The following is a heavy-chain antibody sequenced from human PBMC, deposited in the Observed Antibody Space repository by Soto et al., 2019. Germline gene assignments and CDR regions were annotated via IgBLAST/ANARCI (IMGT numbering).Heavy chain of an antibody. V-gene: IGHV3-21*01. CDR2: ISSSSSYI. J-gene: IGHJ4*02. D-gene: IGHD4-4*01. Sequence: EVQLVESGGGLVKPGGSLRLSCAASGFTFSSYSMNWVRQAPGKGLEWVSSISSSSSYIYYADSVQGRFTISRDNAKNSLYLQMNSLRAEDTAVYYCARETHDYSTVDYWGQGTLVTVSS. CDR3: ARETHDYSTVDY. CDR1: GFTFSSYS.